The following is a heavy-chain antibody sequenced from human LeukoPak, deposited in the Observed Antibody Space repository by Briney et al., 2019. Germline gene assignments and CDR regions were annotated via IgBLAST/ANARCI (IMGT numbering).Heavy chain of an antibody. Sequence: GGSLRLSCAASGFPFSSYWMSWVRQAPGKGLEWVASIKQDGSEEYYVDSVKGRFTISRDNAKNSLYLQMNSLRAEDTAVYYCARVEFYGSQLQDYWGQGILVTVSS. CDR2: IKQDGSEE. D-gene: IGHD6-19*01. CDR3: ARVEFYGSQLQDY. V-gene: IGHV3-7*01. CDR1: GFPFSSYW. J-gene: IGHJ4*02.